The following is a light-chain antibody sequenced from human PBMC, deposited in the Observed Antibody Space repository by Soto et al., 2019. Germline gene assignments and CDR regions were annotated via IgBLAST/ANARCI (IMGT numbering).Light chain of an antibody. J-gene: IGKJ1*01. CDR2: AAY. CDR1: QGIGNY. CDR3: QKYNSGPWT. Sequence: DIQMTQSPSSLSASVGDRVTITCRASQGIGNYLAWYQQKPGKVPKLLIYAAYTLQSVVPSRFSGSGSGTDFTLTISSLQPEDVASYYCQKYNSGPWTFGQGTKVEIK. V-gene: IGKV1-27*01.